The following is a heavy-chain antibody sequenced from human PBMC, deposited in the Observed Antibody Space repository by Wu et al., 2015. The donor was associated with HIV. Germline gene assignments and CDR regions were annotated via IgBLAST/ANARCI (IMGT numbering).Heavy chain of an antibody. J-gene: IGHJ4*02. V-gene: IGHV1-69*18. Sequence: QVQLVQSETEMKKPGASLKVSCKASGYTFSAYDISWVRQAPGQGLEWMGRIIPIFGTANYAQKFQGRVTITADESTSTAYMELSSLRSEDTAVYYCARDGAHGSEDTTWDYWGQGTLVTVSS. CDR3: ARDGAHGSEDTTWDY. CDR2: IIPIFGTA. D-gene: IGHD3-10*01. CDR1: GYTFSAYD.